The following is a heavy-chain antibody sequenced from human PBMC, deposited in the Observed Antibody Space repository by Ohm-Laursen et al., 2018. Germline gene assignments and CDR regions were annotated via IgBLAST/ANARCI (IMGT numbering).Heavy chain of an antibody. Sequence: SLRLSCAASGFTFSSYGMHWVRQAPGKGLEWVAVIWYDGVNKYYADSVKGRFTVSGDNSENTLYLQMESLRAEDTAVYYCARRSITGTTEFDYWGQGTLVTVSS. CDR1: GFTFSSYG. CDR2: IWYDGVNK. D-gene: IGHD1-7*01. V-gene: IGHV3-33*01. J-gene: IGHJ4*02. CDR3: ARRSITGTTEFDY.